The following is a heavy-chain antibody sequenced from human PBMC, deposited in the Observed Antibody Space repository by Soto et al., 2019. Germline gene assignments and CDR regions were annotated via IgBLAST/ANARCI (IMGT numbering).Heavy chain of an antibody. J-gene: IGHJ4*02. V-gene: IGHV1-69*02. CDR3: ASSYGSGYRAFDY. D-gene: IGHD3-10*01. CDR2: INPILSMS. Sequence: QVQLVQSGAEVKKPGSSVRVSCKASGDTFTFYSIHWLRQAPGLGLEWMGRINPILSMSNYAQRFQGRVTMTADKSTSTAYMELSSLRSDDTAMYYCASSYGSGYRAFDYWGQGALVTVSS. CDR1: GDTFTFYS.